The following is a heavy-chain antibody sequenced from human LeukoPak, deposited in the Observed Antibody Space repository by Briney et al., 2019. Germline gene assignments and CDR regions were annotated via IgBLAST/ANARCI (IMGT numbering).Heavy chain of an antibody. J-gene: IGHJ4*02. V-gene: IGHV1-69*01. CDR2: IIPIFGTA. Sequence: SVKVPCKASGGTFSSYAISWVRQAPGQGLEWMGGIIPIFGTANYAQKFQGRVTITADESTSTAYMELSSLRSEDTAVYYCARDLGAMVRGVTLSVWGQGTLVTVSS. D-gene: IGHD3-10*01. CDR1: GGTFSSYA. CDR3: ARDLGAMVRGVTLSV.